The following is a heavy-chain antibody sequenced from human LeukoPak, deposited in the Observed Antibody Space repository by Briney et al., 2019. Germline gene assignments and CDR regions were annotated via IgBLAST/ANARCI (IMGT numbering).Heavy chain of an antibody. CDR1: GFTFSDYY. CDR3: ASAGYSSSFYDY. D-gene: IGHD6-13*01. V-gene: IGHV3-11*06. J-gene: IGHJ4*02. Sequence: PGGSLRLSCAASGFTFSDYYMSWIRQAPGKGLEWVSYISSSSSYTNYADSVKGRFTISRDNAKNSLYLQMNSLRAEDTAVYYCASAGYSSSFYDYWGQRTLVTVSS. CDR2: ISSSSSYT.